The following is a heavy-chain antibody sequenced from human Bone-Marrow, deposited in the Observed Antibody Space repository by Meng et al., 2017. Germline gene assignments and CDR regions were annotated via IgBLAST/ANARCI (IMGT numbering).Heavy chain of an antibody. J-gene: IGHJ4*02. CDR1: GYTFAAYW. Sequence: QVPLVQSGHGVKKPGASVKLSCKPSGYTFAAYWIHWLRQAPGQGLEWMGRIDPNNDHTQYAQNFQGRVTMTSDTSISTVYMELNGLRSDDTAVYYCARDEDISAAGKLFGDYWGQGTLVTVSS. D-gene: IGHD6-13*01. V-gene: IGHV1-2*06. CDR3: ARDEDISAAGKLFGDY. CDR2: IDPNNDHT.